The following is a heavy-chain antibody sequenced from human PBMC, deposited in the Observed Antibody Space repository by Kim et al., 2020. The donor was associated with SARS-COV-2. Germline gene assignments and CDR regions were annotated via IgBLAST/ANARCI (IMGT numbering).Heavy chain of an antibody. CDR1: GGSFSGYY. D-gene: IGHD6-13*01. CDR2: INHSGST. J-gene: IGHJ4*02. Sequence: SETLSLTCAVYGGSFSGYYWSWIRQPPGKGLEWIGEINHSGSTNYNPSLKSRVTISVDTSKNQFSLKLSSVTAADTAVYYCARVGGSRYSSSWYRRLVVRSFDYWGQGTLVTVSS. V-gene: IGHV4-34*01. CDR3: ARVGGSRYSSSWYRRLVVRSFDY.